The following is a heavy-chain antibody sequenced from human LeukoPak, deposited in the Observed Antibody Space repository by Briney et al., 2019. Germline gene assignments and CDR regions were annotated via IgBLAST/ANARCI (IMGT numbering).Heavy chain of an antibody. V-gene: IGHV4-39*07. CDR1: GGSISSSSYY. D-gene: IGHD5-24*01. CDR3: ARDFRDLFDY. CDR2: IYYSGST. Sequence: PSETLSLTCTLSGGSISSSSYYWGWIRQPPGKGLEWIGSIYYSGSTYYNPSLKSRVTISVDTSKNQFSLKLSSVTAADTAVYYCARDFRDLFDYWGQGTLVTVSS. J-gene: IGHJ4*02.